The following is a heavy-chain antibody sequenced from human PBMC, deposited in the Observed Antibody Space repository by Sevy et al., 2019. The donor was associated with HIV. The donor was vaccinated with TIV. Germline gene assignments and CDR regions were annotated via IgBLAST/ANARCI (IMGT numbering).Heavy chain of an antibody. J-gene: IGHJ6*02. CDR2: IAGTTIYK. CDR1: GFTFNVYS. V-gene: IGHV3-21*01. CDR3: ARDERAHGLAWLGGMDV. Sequence: GGSLRLSCVSSGFTFNVYSMNWVRQAPGKALEWVSSIAGTTIYKFYADSVKGRFTISRDDAKNSLYLEMSSLRVDDTAVYYCARDERAHGLAWLGGMDVWGQGTTVTVSS. D-gene: IGHD5-12*01.